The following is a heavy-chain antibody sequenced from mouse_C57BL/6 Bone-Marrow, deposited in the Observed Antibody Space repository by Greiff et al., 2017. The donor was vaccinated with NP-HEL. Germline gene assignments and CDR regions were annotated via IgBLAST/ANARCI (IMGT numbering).Heavy chain of an antibody. CDR1: GFTFSDYG. CDR2: ISNFAYSI. V-gene: IGHV5-15*01. J-gene: IGHJ2*01. D-gene: IGHD2-2*01. CDR3: ARQGYDGGFDY. Sequence: EVQLVEPGGGLVQPGGSLKLSCAASGFTFSDYGMAWVRQAPRKGPEWVAFISNFAYSIYYADPLTGRFTISRENAKNTLYLEMSSLRSEDTAMYYCARQGYDGGFDYWGQGTTLTVSS.